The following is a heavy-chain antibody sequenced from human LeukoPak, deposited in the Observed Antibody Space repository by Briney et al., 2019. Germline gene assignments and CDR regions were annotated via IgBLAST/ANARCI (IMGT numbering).Heavy chain of an antibody. CDR3: AREPMTTVATDY. D-gene: IGHD4-11*01. Sequence: TGGSLRLSCAASGFTFSIHSMNWVRQAPGKGLEWVSYISSSSSTIYYADSVTGRFTISRDNAKNSLYLQMNSLRDEDTAVYYCAREPMTTVATDYWGQGTLATVSS. CDR1: GFTFSIHS. J-gene: IGHJ4*02. V-gene: IGHV3-48*02. CDR2: ISSSSSTI.